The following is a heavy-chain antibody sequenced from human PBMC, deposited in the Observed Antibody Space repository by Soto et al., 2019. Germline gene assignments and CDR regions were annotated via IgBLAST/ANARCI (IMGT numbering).Heavy chain of an antibody. CDR2: ISDYNGNT. D-gene: IGHD3-10*01. J-gene: IGHJ6*02. CDR3: AREGYYSGAGSYAPPRYYGMDV. V-gene: IGHV1-18*01. Sequence: QVQLVQSGAEVKKPGASVKVSCKASGYSFTTYGISWVRQAPGQGLEWMGWISDYNGNTNYEKKFQGRVTMTTDTSTXPXXXGXQSLRSDDTAVYDCAREGYYSGAGSYAPPRYYGMDVWGQGTTVTVS. CDR1: GYSFTTYG.